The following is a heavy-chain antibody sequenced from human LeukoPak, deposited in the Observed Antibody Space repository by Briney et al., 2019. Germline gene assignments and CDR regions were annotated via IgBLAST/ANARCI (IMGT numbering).Heavy chain of an antibody. CDR1: GGSISSSSYY. CDR3: ARRSISGNSWDYFDY. V-gene: IGHV4-39*01. J-gene: IGHJ4*02. D-gene: IGHD4-23*01. CDR2: IYYSGST. Sequence: SETLSLTCTVSGGSISSSSYYWGWIRQPPGKGLEWIGSIYYSGSTYYNPSLESRVTISVDTSKNQFSLKLSSVTAADTAVYYCARRSISGNSWDYFDYWGQGTLVTVSS.